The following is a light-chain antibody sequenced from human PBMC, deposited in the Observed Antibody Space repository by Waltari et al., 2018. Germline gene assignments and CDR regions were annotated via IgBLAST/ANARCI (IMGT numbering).Light chain of an antibody. CDR1: SGSVSSNYY. CDR3: VVYMGSDIWV. J-gene: IGLJ3*02. Sequence: QTVVTQEPSFSVSPGWTVTLTCGLTSGSVSSNYYPSWYQQTPGQAPRTLLYNTNIRSSVVPDRFSGCILGNKAALTITGAQADDESDYYCVVYMGSDIWVFGGGTKLTVL. V-gene: IGLV8-61*01. CDR2: NTN.